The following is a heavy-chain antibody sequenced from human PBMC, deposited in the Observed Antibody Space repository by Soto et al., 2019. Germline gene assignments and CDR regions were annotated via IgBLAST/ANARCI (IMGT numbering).Heavy chain of an antibody. CDR1: GYTLTELS. V-gene: IGHV1-24*01. CDR2: FDPEDGET. Sequence: ASVKVSCKVSGYTLTELSMRWVRQAPGKGLEWMGGFDPEDGETIYAQKFQGRVTMTEGTSTGTAYMELSSLRSEDTAVYYCATIPRTIFGVVHMDVWGQGTTVTVSS. J-gene: IGHJ6*02. CDR3: ATIPRTIFGVVHMDV. D-gene: IGHD3-3*01.